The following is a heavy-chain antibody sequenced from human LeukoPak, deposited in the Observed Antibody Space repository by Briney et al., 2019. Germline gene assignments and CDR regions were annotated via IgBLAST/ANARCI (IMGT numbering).Heavy chain of an antibody. CDR3: ARGYSYGYLSFDY. J-gene: IGHJ4*02. CDR1: GGSISNTFYY. Sequence: SETLSLTCTVSGGSISNTFYYWGWIRQPPGKGLEWIGSINYSGSTYYNPSLKSRVTISVDTSKNQFSLKLSSVTAADTAVYYCARGYSYGYLSFDYWGQGTLVTVSS. D-gene: IGHD5-18*01. CDR2: INYSGST. V-gene: IGHV4-39*01.